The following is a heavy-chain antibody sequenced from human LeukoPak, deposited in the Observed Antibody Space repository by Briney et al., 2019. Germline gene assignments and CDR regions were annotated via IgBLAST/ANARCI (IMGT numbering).Heavy chain of an antibody. CDR3: YILPVGEGYDFWSAYHPFDY. V-gene: IGHV3-7*01. D-gene: IGHD3-3*01. CDR1: GFTFNSYW. Sequence: GGSLRLSCAASGFTFNSYWMNWVRQAPGKGLEWVANIKQDGSEKYYVDSVKGRFTISRDNAKNSLYLQMNRLRAEDAAVYYCYILPVGEGYDFWSAYHPFDYWGRGTLVTVSS. CDR2: IKQDGSEK. J-gene: IGHJ4*02.